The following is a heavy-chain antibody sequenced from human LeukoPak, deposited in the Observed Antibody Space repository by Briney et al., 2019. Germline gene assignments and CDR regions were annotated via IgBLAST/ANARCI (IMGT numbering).Heavy chain of an antibody. Sequence: SETLSLTCTVSGGSISSGGYYWSWIRQHPGKGLEWIGYIYYSGSTYYNPSLKSRVTISVDTSKNQFSLKLSSVTATDTAVYYCARDLGSYYYGMDVWGQGTTVTVSS. CDR3: ARDLGSYYYGMDV. V-gene: IGHV4-31*03. CDR2: IYYSGST. D-gene: IGHD6-19*01. J-gene: IGHJ6*02. CDR1: GGSISSGGYY.